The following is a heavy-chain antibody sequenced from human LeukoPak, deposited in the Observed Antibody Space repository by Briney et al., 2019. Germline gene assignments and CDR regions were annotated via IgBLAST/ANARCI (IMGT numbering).Heavy chain of an antibody. Sequence: PGGSLRLSCAASGFTVSSNSMSWVRQAPGRGLEWVSIMYSGGITSYADSVKGRFTISRDNSKNTLYLQMNSLRAEDTAVFYCAELGITIIGGVWGKGPRSPSPQ. CDR2: MYSGGIT. CDR3: AELGITIIGGV. CDR1: GFTVSSNS. D-gene: IGHD3-10*02. J-gene: IGHJ6*04. V-gene: IGHV3-66*01.